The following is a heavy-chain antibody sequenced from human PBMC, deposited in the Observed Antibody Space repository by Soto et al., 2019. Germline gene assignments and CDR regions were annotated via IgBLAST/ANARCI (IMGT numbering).Heavy chain of an antibody. CDR3: ARHKGELKAFDI. CDR2: IYYSGST. D-gene: IGHD1-26*01. V-gene: IGHV4-59*08. J-gene: IGHJ3*02. CDR1: GGSISSYY. Sequence: SETLSLTCTVSGGSISSYYWSWIRQPPGKGLEWIGYIYYSGSTNYNPSLKSRVTISVDTSKNQFSLKLSSVTAADTAVYYCARHKGELKAFDIWGQGTMVTVSS.